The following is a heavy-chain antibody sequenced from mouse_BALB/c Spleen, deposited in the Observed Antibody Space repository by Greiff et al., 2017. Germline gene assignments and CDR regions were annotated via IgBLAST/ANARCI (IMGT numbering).Heavy chain of an antibody. Sequence: LEESGAELARPGASVKMSCKASGYTFTSYTMHWVKQRPGQGLEWIGYINPSSGYTNYNQKFKDKATLTADKSSSTAYMQLSSLTSEDSAVYYCARTPYGYDWFAYWGQGTLVTVSA. CDR2: INPSSGYT. CDR3: ARTPYGYDWFAY. J-gene: IGHJ3*01. V-gene: IGHV1-4*01. CDR1: GYTFTSYT. D-gene: IGHD2-2*01.